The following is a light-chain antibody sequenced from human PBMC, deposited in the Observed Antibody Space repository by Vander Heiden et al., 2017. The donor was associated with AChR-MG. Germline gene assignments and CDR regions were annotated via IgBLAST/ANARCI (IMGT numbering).Light chain of an antibody. V-gene: IGKV1-39*01. CDR3: QQSYNTPPT. Sequence: DIQMTQSPSSLSASVGDRVTITCRASQNIDTNLNWFQQKPGKAPKLLIYAASILQSGVPSRFSGSGSGTDFTLSISSLQPEDFATYFCQQSYNTPPTFGQGTKVEIK. CDR1: QNIDTN. J-gene: IGKJ1*01. CDR2: AAS.